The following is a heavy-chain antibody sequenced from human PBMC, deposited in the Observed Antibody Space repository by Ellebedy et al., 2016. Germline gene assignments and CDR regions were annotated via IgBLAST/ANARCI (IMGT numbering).Heavy chain of an antibody. Sequence: GESLKISXAASGFTFSSYGMHWVRQAPGKGLEWVAVISYDGSNKYYADSVKGRFTISRDNSKNTLYLQMNSLRAEDTAVYYCAKDKGMGRRGASYGMDVWGQGTTVTVSS. CDR2: ISYDGSNK. D-gene: IGHD1-1*01. CDR1: GFTFSSYG. J-gene: IGHJ6*02. V-gene: IGHV3-30*18. CDR3: AKDKGMGRRGASYGMDV.